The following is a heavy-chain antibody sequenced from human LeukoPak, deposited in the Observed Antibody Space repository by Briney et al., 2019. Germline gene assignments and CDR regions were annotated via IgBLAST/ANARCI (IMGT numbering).Heavy chain of an antibody. CDR3: AKEFVLDYRGRYGMDV. V-gene: IGHV3-23*01. Sequence: GGSLRLSCAASGFTFSSYAMSWVRQAPGKGLEWVSAISGSDYITYYADSVKGRFTISRDNSKNTLYLQMYSLRAEDTAVYYCAKEFVLDYRGRYGMDVWGQGTTVTVSS. CDR2: ISGSDYIT. D-gene: IGHD4-11*01. CDR1: GFTFSSYA. J-gene: IGHJ6*02.